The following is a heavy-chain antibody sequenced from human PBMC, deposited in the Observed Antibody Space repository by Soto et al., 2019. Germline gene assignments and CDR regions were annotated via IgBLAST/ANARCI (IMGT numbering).Heavy chain of an antibody. Sequence: QVLLVESGGGVVQPGRSLRLSCAASGFAFSSYGMHWVRQAPGKGLEWVAVIWYDGSKKYYADSVKGRFTISRDSSKNTLYLQMNSLRAEDTAVYYCAREGCRVGSCGDYWGQGTLVTVSS. D-gene: IGHD2-15*01. CDR2: IWYDGSKK. J-gene: IGHJ4*02. V-gene: IGHV3-33*01. CDR1: GFAFSSYG. CDR3: AREGCRVGSCGDY.